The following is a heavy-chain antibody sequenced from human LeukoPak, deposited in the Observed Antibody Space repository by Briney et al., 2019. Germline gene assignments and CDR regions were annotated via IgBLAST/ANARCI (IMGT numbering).Heavy chain of an antibody. CDR2: IWYDGSNK. V-gene: IGHV3-33*01. CDR3: ARDLGYCSSTSCYTLDY. J-gene: IGHJ4*02. Sequence: GRSLRLSCAASGFTFSSYGMHWVRQAPGKGLEWVAVIWYDGSNKYYADSVKGRFTISRDNSKNTLYLQMNSLRAEDTAVYYCARDLGYCSSTSCYTLDYWGQGTLVTVSS. CDR1: GFTFSSYG. D-gene: IGHD2-2*02.